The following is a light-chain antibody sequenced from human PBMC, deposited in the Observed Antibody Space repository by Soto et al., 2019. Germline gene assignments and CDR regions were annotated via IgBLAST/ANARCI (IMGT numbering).Light chain of an antibody. CDR2: ENN. V-gene: IGLV1-51*02. Sequence: QSVLTQPPSVSAAPGQKVTISCSGSNSNIGNNYVSWYQQLPGTAPKLLIYENNKRPSGIPDRFSGSKSGTSATLGITGLQTGDEADYYCGTWDSSLSAGLFGGGTKVTVL. J-gene: IGLJ3*02. CDR1: NSNIGNNY. CDR3: GTWDSSLSAGL.